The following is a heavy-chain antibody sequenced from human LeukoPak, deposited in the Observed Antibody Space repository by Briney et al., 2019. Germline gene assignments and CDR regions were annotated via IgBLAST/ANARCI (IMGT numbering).Heavy chain of an antibody. CDR2: IRYDGINK. Sequence: EWLAFIRYDGINKYYADSVKGRFTISRDNSKNTLYLQMNSLRAEDTAVYYCTTIKDWFDPWGQGTLVTVSS. CDR3: TTIKDWFDP. J-gene: IGHJ5*02. D-gene: IGHD1-14*01. V-gene: IGHV3-30*02.